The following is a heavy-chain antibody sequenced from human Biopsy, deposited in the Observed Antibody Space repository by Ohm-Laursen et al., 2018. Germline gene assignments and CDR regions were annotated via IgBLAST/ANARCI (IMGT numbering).Heavy chain of an antibody. CDR2: INCKTGAT. CDR3: ARDPLNGHKHFDY. CDR1: SYTFTDYN. V-gene: IGHV1-2*02. Sequence: GSSVNVSCKASSYTFTDYNIHWMRQAPGQGLEWLGYINCKTGATNYAQKFQGTVTMTRDTSISTAYLALGSLRSADTAIYYCARDPLNGHKHFDYWGQGSLVAVSS. D-gene: IGHD2-8*01. J-gene: IGHJ4*02.